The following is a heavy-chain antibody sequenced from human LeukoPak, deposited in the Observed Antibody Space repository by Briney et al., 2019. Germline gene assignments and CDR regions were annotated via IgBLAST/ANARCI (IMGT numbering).Heavy chain of an antibody. Sequence: GGSLRLSCVGSGFTFGEYGMHWVRQVPGQGLEWVSHITWDGGSTYYAGSVKGRFTISRDNSKNSLYLQMNSLGAEDTALYYCAKDIHIGHGSGWPESWGQGTLVTVSS. CDR2: ITWDGGST. CDR3: AKDIHIGHGSGWPES. CDR1: GFTFGEYG. V-gene: IGHV3-43D*03. J-gene: IGHJ5*02. D-gene: IGHD6-19*01.